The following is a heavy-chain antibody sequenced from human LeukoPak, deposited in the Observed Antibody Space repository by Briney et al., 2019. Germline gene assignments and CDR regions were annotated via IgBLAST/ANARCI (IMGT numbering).Heavy chain of an antibody. J-gene: IGHJ4*02. D-gene: IGHD3-22*01. CDR2: INHSGST. CDR3: ARRRYYYDSSGYYYVFDY. V-gene: IGHV4-34*01. Sequence: SETLSLTCTVSGGSISGYYWSWIRQPPGKGLEWIGEINHSGSTNYNPSLKSRVTISVDTSKNQFSLKLSSVTAADTAVYYCARRRYYYDSSGYYYVFDYWGQGTLVTVSS. CDR1: GGSISGYY.